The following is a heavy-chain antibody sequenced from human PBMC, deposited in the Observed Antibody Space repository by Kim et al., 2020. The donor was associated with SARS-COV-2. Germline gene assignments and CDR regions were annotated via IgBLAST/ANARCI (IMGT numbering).Heavy chain of an antibody. Sequence: ASVKVSCRASGYIFTNYYIHWVRQAPGQGLEWMGWINPNTGGTNFAPQFQGWVTMTRDTSITTAYMEVNKLTSDDTAVYYCARGTTLRGVSIRVPPFDPWGQGTLVTVSS. D-gene: IGHD3-10*01. V-gene: IGHV1-2*04. J-gene: IGHJ5*02. CDR1: GYIFTNYY. CDR2: INPNTGGT. CDR3: ARGTTLRGVSIRVPPFDP.